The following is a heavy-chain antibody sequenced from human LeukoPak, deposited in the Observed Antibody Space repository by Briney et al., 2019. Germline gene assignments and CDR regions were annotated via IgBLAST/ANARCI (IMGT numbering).Heavy chain of an antibody. Sequence: ASVKVSCKASGYTFTSYYMHWVRQAPGQGLEWMGIINPSGGSTSYAQKFQGRVTMTRDMSTSTAYMELSSLRAEDTAVYYCAKDQGSGLGSYSWGYFDYWGQGTLVTVSS. J-gene: IGHJ4*02. D-gene: IGHD3-10*01. V-gene: IGHV1-46*01. CDR3: AKDQGSGLGSYSWGYFDY. CDR1: GYTFTSYY. CDR2: INPSGGST.